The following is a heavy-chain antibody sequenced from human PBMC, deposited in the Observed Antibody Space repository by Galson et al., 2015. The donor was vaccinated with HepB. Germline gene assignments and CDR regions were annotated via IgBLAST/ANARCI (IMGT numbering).Heavy chain of an antibody. J-gene: IGHJ4*02. Sequence: SLRLSCAASGFTFSSYAMHWVRQAPGKGLEWVAVISYDGSNKYYADSVKGRFTISRDNSKNTLYLQMNSLRAEDTAVYYCARDRRLRFLEWLLWWWGQGTLVTVSS. CDR2: ISYDGSNK. V-gene: IGHV3-30-3*01. D-gene: IGHD3-3*01. CDR3: ARDRRLRFLEWLLWW. CDR1: GFTFSSYA.